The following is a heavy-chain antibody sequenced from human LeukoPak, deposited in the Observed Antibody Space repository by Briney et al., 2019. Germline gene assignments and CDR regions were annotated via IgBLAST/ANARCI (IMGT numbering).Heavy chain of an antibody. CDR2: INHSGST. CDR3: ARGLNRAYYYGSGSRLNYGMDV. J-gene: IGHJ6*02. V-gene: IGHV4-39*07. D-gene: IGHD3-10*01. CDR1: GGSISSSSYY. Sequence: SETLSLTCTVSGGSISSSSYYWGWIRQPPGKGLEWIGEINHSGSTNYNPSLKSRVTISVDTSKNQFSLKLSSVTAADTAVYYCARGLNRAYYYGSGSRLNYGMDVWGQGTTVTVSS.